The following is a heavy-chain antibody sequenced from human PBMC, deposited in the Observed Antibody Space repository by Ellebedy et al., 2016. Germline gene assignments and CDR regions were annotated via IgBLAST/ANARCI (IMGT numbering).Heavy chain of an antibody. Sequence: LSLTCAASGFTFSNAWMNWVRQAPGKGLEWVGRIKSKTDGGAAGYAAPVKGRFTISRDDSKNTLYLQMNSLKTEDTAVYFCTTVYRYNYDSVWGQGTLVTVSS. CDR1: GFTFSNAW. V-gene: IGHV3-15*01. D-gene: IGHD5-18*01. CDR3: TTVYRYNYDSV. CDR2: IKSKTDGGAA. J-gene: IGHJ4*02.